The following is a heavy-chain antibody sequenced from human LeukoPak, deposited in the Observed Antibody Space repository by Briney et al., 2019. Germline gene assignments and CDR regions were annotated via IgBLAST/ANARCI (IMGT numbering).Heavy chain of an antibody. CDR3: ARVEEQLWLPYYYYGMNV. CDR2: INSDGSST. Sequence: PGRSLRLSCAASGFTFSSYAMHWVRQAPGKGLVWVSRINSDGSSTSYADSVKGRFTISRDNAKNTLYLQMNSLRAEDTAVYYCARVEEQLWLPYYYYGMNVWGQGTTVTVSS. V-gene: IGHV3-74*01. CDR1: GFTFSSYA. D-gene: IGHD5-18*01. J-gene: IGHJ6*02.